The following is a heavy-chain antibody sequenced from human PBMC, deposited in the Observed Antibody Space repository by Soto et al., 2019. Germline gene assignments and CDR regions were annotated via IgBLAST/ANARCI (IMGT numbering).Heavy chain of an antibody. V-gene: IGHV4-30-2*01. CDR2: IYHSGST. CDR1: GGSISSGGYS. D-gene: IGHD3-10*01. Sequence: TLSLTCAVSGGSISSGGYSWSWIRQPPGKGLEWIGYIYHSGSTYYNPSLKSRVTISVDRSKNQFSLKLSSVTAADTAVYYCARGYGSGSYYPDYYYYGMDVWGQGTTVTVSS. J-gene: IGHJ6*02. CDR3: ARGYGSGSYYPDYYYYGMDV.